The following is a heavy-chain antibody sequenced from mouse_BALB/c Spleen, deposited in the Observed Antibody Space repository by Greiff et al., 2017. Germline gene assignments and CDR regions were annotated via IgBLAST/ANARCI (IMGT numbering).Heavy chain of an antibody. D-gene: IGHD4-1*01. Sequence: EVQLVESGGGLVQPGGSRKLSCAASGFTFSSFGMHWVRQAPEKGLEWVAYISSGSSTIYYADTVKGRFTISRDNPKNTLFLQMTSLRSEDTAMYYCARGGGTYYFDYWGQGTTLTVSS. J-gene: IGHJ2*01. CDR3: ARGGGTYYFDY. CDR1: GFTFSSFG. V-gene: IGHV5-17*02. CDR2: ISSGSSTI.